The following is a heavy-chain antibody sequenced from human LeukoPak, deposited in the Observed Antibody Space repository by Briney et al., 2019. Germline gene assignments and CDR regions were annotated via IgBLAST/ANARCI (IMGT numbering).Heavy chain of an antibody. CDR3: VRESID. D-gene: IGHD6-6*01. Sequence: GGSLRLSYEASGFNFNIYAMGWARQAPGKGLQWVSVIGSSGADKHYADTVRGRFDISRDNSKNTLYLQMNSLRVEDTALYYCVRESIDWGQGTLVTVSS. CDR2: IGSSGADK. V-gene: IGHV3-23*01. CDR1: GFNFNIYA. J-gene: IGHJ4*02.